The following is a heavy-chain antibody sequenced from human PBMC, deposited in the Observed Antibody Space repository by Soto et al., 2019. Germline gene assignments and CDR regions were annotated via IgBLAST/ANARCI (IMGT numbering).Heavy chain of an antibody. V-gene: IGHV5-51*01. Sequence: PVESLKTCCKGSGYTFTNYWIGWVRQMPGKGPEWMGIIYPGDSDTKYNPSFQGQVTISADKSITTTYLQWSSLKASDTAIYYCAASIFYYGMDVWGQGTTVTVSS. CDR2: IYPGDSDT. J-gene: IGHJ6*02. CDR3: AASIFYYGMDV. CDR1: GYTFTNYW.